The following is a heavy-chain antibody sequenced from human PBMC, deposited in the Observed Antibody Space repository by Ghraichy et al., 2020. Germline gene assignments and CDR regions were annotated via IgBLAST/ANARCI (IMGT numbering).Heavy chain of an antibody. CDR1: GFTFGDYA. Sequence: GGSLRLSCTASGFTFGDYAMSWFRQAPGKGLEWVGFISSKAYGGTTEYAASVKGRFTISRDDSQSIAYLQMNSLKTEDTAVYYCTRDGLMEEWFDYWGQGTLVTVSS. CDR2: ISSKAYGGTT. V-gene: IGHV3-49*03. D-gene: IGHD2-8*01. J-gene: IGHJ4*02. CDR3: TRDGLMEEWFDY.